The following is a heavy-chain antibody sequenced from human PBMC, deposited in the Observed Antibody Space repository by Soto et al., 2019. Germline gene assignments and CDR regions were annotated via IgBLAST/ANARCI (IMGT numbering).Heavy chain of an antibody. D-gene: IGHD5-18*01. V-gene: IGHV2-5*02. CDR1: GFSLSTSGVG. J-gene: IGHJ4*02. CDR2: IYWDDDK. Sequence: QITLKESGPTLVKPTQTLTLTCTFSGFSLSTSGVGVGWIRQPPGKALEWLALIYWDDDKRYSPSLKSRLTITXXTXKXXVVLTMTNMDPVDTATYYCAHSGYSYGRVGDYFDYWGQGTLVTVSS. CDR3: AHSGYSYGRVGDYFDY.